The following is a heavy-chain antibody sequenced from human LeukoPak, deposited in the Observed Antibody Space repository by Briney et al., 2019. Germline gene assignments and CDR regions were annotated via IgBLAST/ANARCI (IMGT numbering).Heavy chain of an antibody. D-gene: IGHD3-10*01. CDR3: ARAALWFGELWGVGLDY. CDR2: INPSGGST. J-gene: IGHJ4*02. V-gene: IGHV1-46*01. Sequence: ASLKVSCKPSGDTFTSYHMHWVRQAPGQGLEWIGIINPSGGSTRYEQKFKGRVTMTRDTSTSTFYMELSSLRSEDTAVYYCARAALWFGELWGVGLDYWGQGTLVTVSS. CDR1: GDTFTSYH.